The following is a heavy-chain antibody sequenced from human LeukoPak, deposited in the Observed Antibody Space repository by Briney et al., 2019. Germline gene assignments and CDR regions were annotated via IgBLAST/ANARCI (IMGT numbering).Heavy chain of an antibody. CDR2: IYPGDSDT. CDR3: ARQGSIAAVKNYMDV. Sequence: GKSLKTSCKGSGYSFTSYWIGWVRQMPGKGLEWMGIIYPGDSDTRYSPSFQGQVTISVDKSISTAYLQWSSLKASDTAMYYCARQGSIAAVKNYMDVWGKGTSVTVSS. V-gene: IGHV5-51*01. CDR1: GYSFTSYW. J-gene: IGHJ6*03. D-gene: IGHD6-13*01.